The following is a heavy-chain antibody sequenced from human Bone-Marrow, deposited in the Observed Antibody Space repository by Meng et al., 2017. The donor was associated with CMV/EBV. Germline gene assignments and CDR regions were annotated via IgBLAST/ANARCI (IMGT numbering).Heavy chain of an antibody. D-gene: IGHD6-19*01. CDR2: IYYSGST. CDR3: ASGPQWLAPVDY. Sequence: SETLSLTSTVSGGSISSYYWSWIRQPPGKGLEWIGYIYYSGSTNYNPSLKSRVTIPVDTSKNQFSLKLSSVTAADTAVYYCASGPQWLAPVDYWGQGTLVTVYS. CDR1: GGSISSYY. V-gene: IGHV4-59*12. J-gene: IGHJ4*02.